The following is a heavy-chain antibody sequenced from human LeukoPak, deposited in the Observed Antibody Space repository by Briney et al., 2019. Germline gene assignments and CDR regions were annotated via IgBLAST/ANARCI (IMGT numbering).Heavy chain of an antibody. CDR2: IKQDGSEK. CDR3: ARDLKEYSYGLGDAFDI. CDR1: GFTFSSYC. J-gene: IGHJ3*02. Sequence: PGGSLRLSCAASGFTFSSYCMSWVRQAPGKGLEWVANIKQDGSEKYYVDSVKGRFTISGDNAKNSLYLQMNSLRAEDTAVYYCARDLKEYSYGLGDAFDIWGQGTMVTVSS. V-gene: IGHV3-7*01. D-gene: IGHD5-18*01.